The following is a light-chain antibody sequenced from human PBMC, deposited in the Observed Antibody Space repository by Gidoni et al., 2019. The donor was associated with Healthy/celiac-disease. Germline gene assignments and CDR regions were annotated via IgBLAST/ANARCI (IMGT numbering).Light chain of an antibody. CDR1: QDISNY. CDR2: DAS. CDR3: QQYDNIPPLLT. Sequence: DIQMTQSPSSLSASVGDRVTITCQASQDISNYLNWYQQKPGKAPKLLMYDASNLETGVPSRLSGSGSGTDFTFTISSLQPEDIATYYCQQYDNIPPLLTFGGGTKVEIK. V-gene: IGKV1-33*01. J-gene: IGKJ4*02.